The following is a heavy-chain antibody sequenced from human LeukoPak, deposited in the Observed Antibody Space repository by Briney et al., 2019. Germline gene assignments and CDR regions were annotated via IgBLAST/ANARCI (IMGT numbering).Heavy chain of an antibody. J-gene: IGHJ6*02. CDR3: AGGYSTNYYYYGMDV. D-gene: IGHD4-11*01. V-gene: IGHV1-69*04. CDR1: GGTFSSYA. CDR2: IIPIFGIA. Sequence: ASVTVSCKASGGTFSSYAISWVRQAPGQGLEWMGRIIPIFGIANYAQKFQGRVTITADKSTSTAYMELSSLRSEDTAVYYCAGGYSTNYYYYGMDVWGQGTTVTVSS.